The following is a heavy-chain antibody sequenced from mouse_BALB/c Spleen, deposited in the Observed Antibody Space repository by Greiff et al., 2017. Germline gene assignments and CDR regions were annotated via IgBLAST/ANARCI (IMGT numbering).Heavy chain of an antibody. D-gene: IGHD1-1*01. J-gene: IGHJ3*01. CDR3: TRSGDYYGSSYVAWFAY. Sequence: VQLQQSGTVLARPGASVKMSCKASGYSFTSYWMHWVKQRPGQGLEWIGAIYPGNSDTSYNQKFKGKAKLTAVTSASTAYMELSSLTNEDSAVYYCTRSGDYYGSSYVAWFAYWGQGTLVTVSA. CDR1: GYSFTSYW. CDR2: IYPGNSDT. V-gene: IGHV1-5*01.